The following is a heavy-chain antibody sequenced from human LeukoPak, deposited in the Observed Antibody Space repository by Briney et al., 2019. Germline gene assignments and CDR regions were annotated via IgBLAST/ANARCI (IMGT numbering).Heavy chain of an antibody. V-gene: IGHV3-7*01. CDR2: INPDGSTE. D-gene: IGHD2-15*01. CDR1: GITFRNYW. J-gene: IGHJ3*02. Sequence: GSLRLSCVTSGITFRNYWMSWVRQAPGKGLEWVANINPDGSTENYVPSVKGRFTISRDNAKNSVSLQMISLRAEDTAVYYCATEPGIGYAFDIWGQGTMVTVSS. CDR3: ATEPGIGYAFDI.